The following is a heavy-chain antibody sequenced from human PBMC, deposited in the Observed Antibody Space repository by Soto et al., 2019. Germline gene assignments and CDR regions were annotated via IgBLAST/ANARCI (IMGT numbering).Heavy chain of an antibody. CDR3: ARALPPPMVRGVVNWLDP. Sequence: QVQLQESGPGLVKPSQTLSLTCTVSGGSISSGDYYWSWIRQPPGKGLEWIGYIYYSGSTYYNPPLKGRVTIPEDTSKNQFPLKLSAVTAADTAVYCCARALPPPMVRGVVNWLDPWGQGTLVTVSS. V-gene: IGHV4-30-4*01. CDR1: GGSISSGDYY. J-gene: IGHJ5*02. CDR2: IYYSGST. D-gene: IGHD3-10*01.